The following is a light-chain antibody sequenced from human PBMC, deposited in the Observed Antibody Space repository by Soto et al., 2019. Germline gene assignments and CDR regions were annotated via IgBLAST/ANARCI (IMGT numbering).Light chain of an antibody. CDR1: SSNIGSNY. CDR2: RNN. V-gene: IGLV1-47*01. CDR3: AAWDDSLSGENV. J-gene: IGLJ1*01. Sequence: QSVLTQPPSASGTPGQRVTISCSGSSSNIGSNYVYWYQQLPGTAPKLLIYRNNQRPSGVPDRFSGSKSGTSASLAISGLRSEDEAEYYCAAWDDSLSGENVFGTGTKVTVL.